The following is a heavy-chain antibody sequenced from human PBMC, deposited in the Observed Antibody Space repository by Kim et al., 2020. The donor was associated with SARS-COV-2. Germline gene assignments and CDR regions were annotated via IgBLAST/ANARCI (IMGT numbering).Heavy chain of an antibody. V-gene: IGHV4-34*01. CDR2: INHSGST. CDR1: GGSFSGYY. D-gene: IGHD6-6*01. CDR3: ARVAYSSSPVYFDY. J-gene: IGHJ4*02. Sequence: SETLSLTCAVYGGSFSGYYWSWIRQPPGKGLEWIGEINHSGSTNYNPSLKSRVTISVDTSKNQFSLKLSSVTAADTAVYYCARVAYSSSPVYFDYWGQGTLVTVSS.